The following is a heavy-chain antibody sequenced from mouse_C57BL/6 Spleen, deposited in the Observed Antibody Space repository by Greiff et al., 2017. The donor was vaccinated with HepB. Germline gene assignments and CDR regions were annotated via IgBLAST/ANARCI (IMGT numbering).Heavy chain of an antibody. J-gene: IGHJ2*01. V-gene: IGHV1-69*01. Sequence: QVQLQQPGAELVMPGASVKLSCKASGYTFTSYWMHWVKQRPGQGLEWIGEIDPSDSYTNYNQKFKGKSTLTVDKSSSTDYMQLSSLTYEDSAVYYCARLGSAYYFDYWGQGTTLTVSS. CDR2: IDPSDSYT. CDR1: GYTFTSYW. CDR3: ARLGSAYYFDY. D-gene: IGHD4-1*01.